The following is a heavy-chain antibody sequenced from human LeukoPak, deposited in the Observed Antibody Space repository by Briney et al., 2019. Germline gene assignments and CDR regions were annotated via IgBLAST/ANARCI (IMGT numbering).Heavy chain of an antibody. CDR2: ISGSGGSP. V-gene: IGHV3-23*01. CDR3: AKVTVRITMVRGASPLDY. J-gene: IGHJ4*02. CDR1: GFTLSSYA. Sequence: PGGPLRLSCAASGFTLSSYAMSWVRQAPGKGLEWVSAISGSGGSPYYADSVKGRFTISRDNSKNTRYLQMNSLRAEDTAVYYCAKVTVRITMVRGASPLDYWGQGTLVTVSS. D-gene: IGHD3-10*01.